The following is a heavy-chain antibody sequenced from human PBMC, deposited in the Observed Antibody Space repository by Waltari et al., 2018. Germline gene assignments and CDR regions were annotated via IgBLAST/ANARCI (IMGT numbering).Heavy chain of an antibody. V-gene: IGHV2-26*01. CDR1: GFSLSNAKRG. Sequence: QVTLKESGPVLVKPTETLTLTCTVSGFSLSNAKRGVSWIRQPPGKALEWLAHIFSNDEKSYSTSLKSRLTISKDTSKSQVVLTMTNMDPVDTATYYCARGPSGNDVVRGAFDIWGQGIMVTVSS. D-gene: IGHD1-1*01. J-gene: IGHJ3*02. CDR3: ARGPSGNDVVRGAFDI. CDR2: IFSNDEK.